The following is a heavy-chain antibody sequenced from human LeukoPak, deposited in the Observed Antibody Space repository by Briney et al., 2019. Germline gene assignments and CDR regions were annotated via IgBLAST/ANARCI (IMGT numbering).Heavy chain of an antibody. CDR3: ARDLADGLQGYFDY. CDR2: IYTSGST. J-gene: IGHJ4*02. V-gene: IGHV4-61*02. Sequence: SQTLSLTCTVSGGSVSSGSYYWSWIRQPAGKGLEWIGRIYTSGSTNYNPSLKSRVTISVDTSKNQFSLKLSSVTAADTAVYYCARDLADGLQGYFDYWGQGTLVTVSS. CDR1: GGSVSSGSYY. D-gene: IGHD5-24*01.